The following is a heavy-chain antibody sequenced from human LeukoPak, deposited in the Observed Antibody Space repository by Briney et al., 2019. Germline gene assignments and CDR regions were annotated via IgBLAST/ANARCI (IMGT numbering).Heavy chain of an antibody. V-gene: IGHV3-15*01. Sequence: GGSLRLSCAASGFTLSNAYMSWVRQAPGKGLEWVGRVKNKTNGGTTDYAAPVKGRFTISRDDSKNTLYLQMNSLKTEDTAVYYCTTTIVGVTTWFDPWGQGTLVTVSS. J-gene: IGHJ5*02. CDR1: GFTLSNAY. D-gene: IGHD1-26*01. CDR2: VKNKTNGGTT. CDR3: TTTIVGVTTWFDP.